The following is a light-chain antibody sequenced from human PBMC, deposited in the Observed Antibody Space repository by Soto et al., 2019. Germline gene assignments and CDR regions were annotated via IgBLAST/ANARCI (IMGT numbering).Light chain of an antibody. Sequence: QSVLTQPASVSGSPGQSITISCTGTSSDVGGYNYVSWYQQHPGNAPNLMIYEVSNRPAGVSNRSSGSKSGNTASLTISGLPAEDADYYYCSSYTSISTGVFGGGTKLTVL. CDR3: SSYTSISTGV. CDR2: EVS. J-gene: IGLJ2*01. CDR1: SSDVGGYNY. V-gene: IGLV2-14*01.